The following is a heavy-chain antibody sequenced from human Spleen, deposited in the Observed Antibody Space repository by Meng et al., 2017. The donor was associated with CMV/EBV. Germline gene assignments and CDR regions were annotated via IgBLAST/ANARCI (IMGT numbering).Heavy chain of an antibody. V-gene: IGHV3-7*01. Sequence: GESLKISCAASGITFSSFWMSWVRQVPGKGLEGVANINQDGSEKYYVDSVKGRFTISRDNAKNSLYLQVNSLRAEDTAVYYCARNIQLWVRGFDYWGQGTLVTVSS. D-gene: IGHD5-18*01. J-gene: IGHJ4*02. CDR1: GITFSSFW. CDR2: INQDGSEK. CDR3: ARNIQLWVRGFDY.